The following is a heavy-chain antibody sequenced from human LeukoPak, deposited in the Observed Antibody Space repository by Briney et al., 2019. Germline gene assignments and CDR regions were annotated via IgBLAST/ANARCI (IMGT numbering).Heavy chain of an antibody. CDR1: GGTFSSYA. CDR3: ARDALDTAMVAYYYYGMDV. CDR2: IIPIFGTA. Sequence: SVKVSCKASGGTFSSYAISWVRQAPGQGVEWMGGIIPIFGTANYAQKFQGRVTITADESTSTAYMELSSLRSEDTAVYYCARDALDTAMVAYYYYGMDVWGQGTTVTVSS. J-gene: IGHJ6*02. D-gene: IGHD5-18*01. V-gene: IGHV1-69*13.